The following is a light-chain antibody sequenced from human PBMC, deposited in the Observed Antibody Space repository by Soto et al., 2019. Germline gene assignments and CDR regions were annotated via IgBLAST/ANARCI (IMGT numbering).Light chain of an antibody. CDR2: DAS. CDR3: QQRSNFT. V-gene: IGKV3-11*01. CDR1: QSVSSY. Sequence: EIVLTQSPATLSLSPGERATLSCRASQSVSSYLAWYQQKPGQAPGLLIYDASNRATGIPARFSGSGSGTDFTLTISSLEPEDFAVYYCQQRSNFTFGGGTKVEIK. J-gene: IGKJ4*01.